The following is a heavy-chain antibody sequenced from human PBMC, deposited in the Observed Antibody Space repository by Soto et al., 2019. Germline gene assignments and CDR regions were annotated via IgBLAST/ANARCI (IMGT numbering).Heavy chain of an antibody. Sequence: GGSLRLSCSASGFTFSSYAMHWVRQAPGKGLEYVSAISSNGGSTYYADSVKGRFTISRDNSKNTLYLQMSSLRAEDMAVYYCVKDRRRQYSSGFQHWGQGTLVTVSS. V-gene: IGHV3-64D*08. J-gene: IGHJ1*01. CDR3: VKDRRRQYSSGFQH. CDR2: ISSNGGST. CDR1: GFTFSSYA. D-gene: IGHD6-25*01.